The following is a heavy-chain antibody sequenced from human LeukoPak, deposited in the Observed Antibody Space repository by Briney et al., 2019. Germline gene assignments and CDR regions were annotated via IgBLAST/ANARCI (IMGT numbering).Heavy chain of an antibody. CDR2: IKQGGSKT. V-gene: IGHV3-7*01. CDR3: ARDNGILFFDN. J-gene: IGHJ4*02. D-gene: IGHD2-21*01. CDR1: GFNFYKYW. Sequence: GSLRLPFAAPGFNFYKYWLSWVRHAPGEGLEYVVNIKQGGSKTYYVDSVKGRFTISRDNAKSSLYLQMNSLRVEDTAVYYCARDNGILFFDNWGQGTMVTVSS.